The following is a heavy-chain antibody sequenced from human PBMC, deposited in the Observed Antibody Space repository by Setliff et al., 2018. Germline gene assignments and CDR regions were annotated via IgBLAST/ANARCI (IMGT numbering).Heavy chain of an antibody. J-gene: IGHJ6*03. CDR2: IMPMFGTT. D-gene: IGHD5-18*01. CDR1: GGTFSSYG. V-gene: IGHV1-69*05. Sequence: SVKVSCKASGGTFSSYGINWVRQAPGQGLEWMGGIMPMFGTTNYAQKFQGRVTIITDESTSTAYMELSSLRSEDTAVYFCAREGVDTRSSTDYRYYMDVWGKGTTVTVSS. CDR3: AREGVDTRSSTDYRYYMDV.